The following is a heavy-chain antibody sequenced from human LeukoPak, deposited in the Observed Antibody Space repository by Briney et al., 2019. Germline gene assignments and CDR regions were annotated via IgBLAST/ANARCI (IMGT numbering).Heavy chain of an antibody. Sequence: SETLSLTCTVSAGSISSFYWSWIRQPAGKGLEWIGRIYTSGSTNYNPSLKSRVTISVDNTKNQFSLKLSSVTAAHTALYYCARDGAVAGREGFDSWGQGALVSVSS. CDR3: ARDGAVAGREGFDS. CDR1: AGSISSFY. V-gene: IGHV4-4*07. CDR2: IYTSGST. D-gene: IGHD6-19*01. J-gene: IGHJ4*02.